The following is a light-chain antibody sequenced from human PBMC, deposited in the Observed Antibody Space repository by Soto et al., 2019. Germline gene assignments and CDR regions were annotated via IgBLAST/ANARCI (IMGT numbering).Light chain of an antibody. CDR1: SSDVGYSDH. CDR2: HVS. Sequence: QSALTQPASVSGSPGQSITISCTGTSSDVGYSDHVSWYQQHPGKAPKLMIYHVSYRPSGVSNRFSGSKSGNTASLTISGLQAEDEADYYCSSYTSSSTLLIFGGGTKVTVL. J-gene: IGLJ2*01. V-gene: IGLV2-14*01. CDR3: SSYTSSSTLLI.